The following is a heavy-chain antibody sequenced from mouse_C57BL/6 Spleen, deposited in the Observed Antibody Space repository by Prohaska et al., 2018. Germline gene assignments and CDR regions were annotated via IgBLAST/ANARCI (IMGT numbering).Heavy chain of an antibody. J-gene: IGHJ2*01. V-gene: IGHV6-3*01. Sequence: EVKLEESGGGLVQPGGSMKLSCVASGFTFSNYLMNWVRQSPAKGLDWVAQIRLKSYNYATHYAESVKVRFTISRDDSKSSVYLQMNNLRAEDTGIYYCTAPAGSSDYWGQGTTLTVS. D-gene: IGHD1-3*01. CDR1: GFTFSNYL. CDR2: IRLKSYNYAT. CDR3: TAPAGSSDY.